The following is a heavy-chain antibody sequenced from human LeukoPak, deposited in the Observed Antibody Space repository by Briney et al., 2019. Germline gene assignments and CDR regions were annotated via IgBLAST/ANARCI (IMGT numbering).Heavy chain of an antibody. CDR3: ARGPYSYDSSGAFDI. CDR2: ISSSGST. J-gene: IGHJ3*02. D-gene: IGHD3-22*01. Sequence: SQTLSLTCTVSGDSISSGDYYWSWIRQPAEKGLEWIGRISSSGSTNYNPSLKSRVTISVDTSKNQFSLKLSSVTAADTAVYFCARGPYSYDSSGAFDIWGQGTMVTVSS. CDR1: GDSISSGDYY. V-gene: IGHV4-61*02.